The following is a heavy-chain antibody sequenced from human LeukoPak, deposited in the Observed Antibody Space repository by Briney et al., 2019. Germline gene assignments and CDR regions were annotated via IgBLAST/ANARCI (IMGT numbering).Heavy chain of an antibody. D-gene: IGHD2-2*01. CDR1: GYSISSGYY. V-gene: IGHV4-38-2*02. CDR2: IYHSGST. Sequence: SETLSLTCTISGYSISSGYYWGWIRQPPGKGLEWIGSIYHSGSTYYNPSLKSRVTISVDTSKNQFSLKLSSVTAADTAVYYCARDLDCSSTSCYAGALFDYWGQGTLVTVSS. J-gene: IGHJ4*02. CDR3: ARDLDCSSTSCYAGALFDY.